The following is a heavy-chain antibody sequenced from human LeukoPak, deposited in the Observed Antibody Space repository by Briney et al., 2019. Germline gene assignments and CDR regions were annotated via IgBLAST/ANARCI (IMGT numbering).Heavy chain of an antibody. CDR2: IRSKANNYAT. D-gene: IGHD3-22*01. CDR1: GFTFSSYA. V-gene: IGHV3-73*01. Sequence: PGGSLRLSCAASGFTFSSYAMSWVRQASGKGLEWVGRIRSKANNYATAYAASVKGRFTISRDDSKNTAYLQMNSLKTEDTAVYYCSRRVWDYYDSSGHDIWGQGTMVTVSS. J-gene: IGHJ3*02. CDR3: SRRVWDYYDSSGHDI.